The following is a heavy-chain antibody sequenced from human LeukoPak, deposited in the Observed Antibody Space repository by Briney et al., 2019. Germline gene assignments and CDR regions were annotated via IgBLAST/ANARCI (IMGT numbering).Heavy chain of an antibody. D-gene: IGHD2-8*01. V-gene: IGHV3-74*01. CDR1: GFTFSSYW. CDR3: AKDRCSNGVGCYYYYMDV. J-gene: IGHJ6*03. CDR2: IKSDGSIT. Sequence: GGSLRLSCAASGFTFSSYWMHWVRQAPGKGLVWVSRIKSDGSITNYADSVKGRFTISRDNAKNTLYVQMNSLRAEDTAVYYCAKDRCSNGVGCYYYYMDVWGKGTTVTISS.